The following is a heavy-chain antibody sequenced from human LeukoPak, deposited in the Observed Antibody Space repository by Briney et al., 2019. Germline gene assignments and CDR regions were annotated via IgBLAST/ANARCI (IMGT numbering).Heavy chain of an antibody. D-gene: IGHD4-11*01. J-gene: IGHJ4*02. V-gene: IGHV4-39*01. CDR2: VSYSGIT. CDR3: VRVGLGSNYGKYYFDY. Sequence: SETLSLTCTVSGGSISSSSYYWGWIRQPPGKGLEWIGSVSYSGITSYNPSLKSRVTISVDTSKNQFSLKLSSVTAADTAVNYCVRVGLGSNYGKYYFDYWGQGTLVTVSP. CDR1: GGSISSSSYY.